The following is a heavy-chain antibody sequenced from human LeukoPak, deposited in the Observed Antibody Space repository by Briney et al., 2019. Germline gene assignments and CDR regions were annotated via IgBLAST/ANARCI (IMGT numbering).Heavy chain of an antibody. D-gene: IGHD1-14*01. Sequence: SGPTLVNPTQTLTLTCTFSGFSLSTSGVGVGWVRQPPGKALEWLALIYWDDDKLYSPSLKSRLTVTKDTSKNQVVLTMTVMDPEDTATYYWGHRTITANWFDPWGQGVLVTVSS. J-gene: IGHJ5*02. V-gene: IGHV2-5*02. CDR1: GFSLSTSGVG. CDR2: IYWDDDK. CDR3: GHRTITANWFDP.